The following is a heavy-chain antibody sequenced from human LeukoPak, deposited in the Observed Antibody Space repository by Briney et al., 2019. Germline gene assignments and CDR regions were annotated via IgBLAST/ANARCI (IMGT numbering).Heavy chain of an antibody. Sequence: PSETLSLTCTVSGGSISSYYWSWIRQPPGKGLEWIGYIYYSGSTNYNPSLKSRVTISVDTSKNQFSLKLSSVTAADTAVYYCARVSDGSTGYYYYMDVWGKGTTVTISS. CDR1: GGSISSYY. CDR2: IYYSGST. CDR3: ARVSDGSTGYYYYMDV. V-gene: IGHV4-59*01. J-gene: IGHJ6*03. D-gene: IGHD3-10*01.